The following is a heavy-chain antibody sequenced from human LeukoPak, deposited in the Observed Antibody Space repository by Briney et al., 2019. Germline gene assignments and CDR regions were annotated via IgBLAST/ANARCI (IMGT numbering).Heavy chain of an antibody. Sequence: GGSLRLSCAASGFTFSSYSMNWVRQAPGKGLEWVSAISGSGGSTYYADSVKGRFTISRDNSKNTLYLQMNSLRAEDTAVYYCAKRPSGGYYFDYWGQGTLVTVSS. CDR3: AKRPSGGYYFDY. J-gene: IGHJ4*02. D-gene: IGHD4-23*01. V-gene: IGHV3-23*01. CDR2: ISGSGGST. CDR1: GFTFSSYS.